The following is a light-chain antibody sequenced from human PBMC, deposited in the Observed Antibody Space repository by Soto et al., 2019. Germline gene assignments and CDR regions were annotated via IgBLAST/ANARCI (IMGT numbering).Light chain of an antibody. J-gene: IGKJ2*01. V-gene: IGKV2-30*01. CDR1: HSLAYSDGNTY. Sequence: DVVMTQSPLSLPVAVGQPASISCRSSHSLAYSDGNTYLNWFQQRPGQSPRRLISKVSNRDSGVPDRFSGSGSGTDFTLEISRVEADDVGVYYCMQGTHWPVTFGQGTKMEIK. CDR3: MQGTHWPVT. CDR2: KVS.